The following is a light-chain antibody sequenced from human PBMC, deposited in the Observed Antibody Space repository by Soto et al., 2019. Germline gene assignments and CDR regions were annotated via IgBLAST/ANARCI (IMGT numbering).Light chain of an antibody. V-gene: IGKV1-5*03. CDR3: QQYNSYYT. CDR1: QSIGSW. CDR2: KAS. J-gene: IGKJ2*01. Sequence: DIQMTQSPSTLPASVGDRVTITCRASQSIGSWLAWYQQKPGKAPKLLIYKASSLESGVPARFSGSGSGTEFTLTISSLQPDDFATYSCQQYNSYYTFGQGTKLEIK.